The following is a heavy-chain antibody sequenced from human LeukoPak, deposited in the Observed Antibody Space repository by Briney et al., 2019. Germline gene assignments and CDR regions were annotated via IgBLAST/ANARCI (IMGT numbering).Heavy chain of an antibody. J-gene: IGHJ4*02. CDR3: ATSPCWGGRYYFDY. V-gene: IGHV4-34*01. Sequence: SETLSLTCAVYGGSFSGYFWSWIRQPPGKGLEWIGEINHSGSTNYNPSLKSRVAISVDTSKNQFSLKLSSVTAADTALYYCATSPCWGGRYYFDYWGQGTLVTVSS. D-gene: IGHD7-27*01. CDR2: INHSGST. CDR1: GGSFSGYF.